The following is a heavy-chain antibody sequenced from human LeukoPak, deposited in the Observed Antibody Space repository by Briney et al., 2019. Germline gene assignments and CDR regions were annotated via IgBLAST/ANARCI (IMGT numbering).Heavy chain of an antibody. CDR2: MNPNSGNT. Sequence: ASVKVSYKASGYTFTSYDINWVRQATGQGLEWMGWMNPNSGNTGYAQKFQGRVTITRNTSISTAYMELSSLRSEDTAVYYCARGGKQLVFPYYYYYMDVWGKGTTVTVSS. V-gene: IGHV1-8*03. CDR1: GYTFTSYD. J-gene: IGHJ6*03. D-gene: IGHD6-6*01. CDR3: ARGGKQLVFPYYYYYMDV.